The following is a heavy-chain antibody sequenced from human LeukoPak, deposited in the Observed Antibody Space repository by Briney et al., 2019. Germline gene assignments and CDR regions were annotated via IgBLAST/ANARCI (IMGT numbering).Heavy chain of an antibody. Sequence: GGSLRLSCAASGFTFSSYAMSWVRQAPGKGLEWVSAISGIGGSTYYADSVKGRFTISRDNSKNTLYLQMNSLRAADTAVYYCAKEDSGYIYYYYGMDVWGQGTTVTVSS. V-gene: IGHV3-23*01. J-gene: IGHJ6*02. CDR1: GFTFSSYA. D-gene: IGHD5-12*01. CDR3: AKEDSGYIYYYYGMDV. CDR2: ISGIGGST.